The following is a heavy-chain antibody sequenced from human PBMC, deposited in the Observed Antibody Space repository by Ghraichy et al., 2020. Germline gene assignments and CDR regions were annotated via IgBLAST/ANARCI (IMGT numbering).Heavy chain of an antibody. V-gene: IGHV1-18*01. CDR3: ARDPFRANTVTTFRYGMDV. CDR1: GYTFTSYC. Sequence: ASVKVSCKASGYTFTSYCISWVRHAPGQGLEWMGWISAYNGNTNYAQKLQGRVTMTTDTSTSTAYMELRSLRSDDTAVYYCARDPFRANTVTTFRYGMDVWGQGTTVTVSS. J-gene: IGHJ6*02. CDR2: ISAYNGNT. D-gene: IGHD4-17*01.